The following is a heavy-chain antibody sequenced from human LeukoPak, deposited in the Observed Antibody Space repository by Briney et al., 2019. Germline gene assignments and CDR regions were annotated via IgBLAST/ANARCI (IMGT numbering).Heavy chain of an antibody. CDR2: IKEDGIEK. D-gene: IGHD1-14*01. CDR1: GFTFSAYW. CDR3: ASNRAGYYYYYMDV. J-gene: IGHJ6*03. Sequence: GGSLRLSCTTSGFTFSAYWMTWVRQAPGKGLEWVANIKEDGIEKYYVDSVKGRFTISRDNAKNSLYLQMNSLRADDTAVYYCASNRAGYYYYYMDVWGKGTTVTVSS. V-gene: IGHV3-7*01.